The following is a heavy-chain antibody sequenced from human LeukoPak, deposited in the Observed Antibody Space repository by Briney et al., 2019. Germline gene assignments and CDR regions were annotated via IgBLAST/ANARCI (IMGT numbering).Heavy chain of an antibody. D-gene: IGHD7-27*01. Sequence: SETLSLTCTVSGGSISSTRYYWGWIRQPPGKGLEWIGSIYYSGSSYNPSLKSRVTISADTSKNQFSLNLSSVTAADTAVYYCASRKLGNDYWGQGTLVTVSS. CDR3: ASRKLGNDY. CDR1: GGSISSTRYY. J-gene: IGHJ4*02. CDR2: IYYSGS. V-gene: IGHV4-39*07.